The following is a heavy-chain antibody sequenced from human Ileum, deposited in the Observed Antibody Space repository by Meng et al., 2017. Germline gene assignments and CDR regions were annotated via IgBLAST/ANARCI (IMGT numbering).Heavy chain of an antibody. CDR3: ARYYDSSGYYDY. V-gene: IGHV3-21*01. J-gene: IGHJ4*02. Sequence: GESLKISCAASGFTFSSYSMNWVRQAPGKGLEWVSSISSSSSYIYYADSVKGRFTISRDNAKNSLYLQMNSLRAEDTAVYYCARYYDSSGYYDYWGQGTLVTVSS. D-gene: IGHD3-22*01. CDR2: ISSSSSYI. CDR1: GFTFSSYS.